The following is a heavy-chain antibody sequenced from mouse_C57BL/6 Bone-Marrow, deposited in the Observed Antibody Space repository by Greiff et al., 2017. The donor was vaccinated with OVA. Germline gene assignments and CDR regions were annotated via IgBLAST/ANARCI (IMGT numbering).Heavy chain of an antibody. CDR1: GYAFTNYL. J-gene: IGHJ2*01. D-gene: IGHD4-1*01. V-gene: IGHV1-54*01. CDR2: INPGSGGT. CDR3: AGSWDYFDY. Sequence: VQLQQSGAELVRPGTSVKVSCKASGYAFTNYLIEWVKQRPGQGLEWIGVINPGSGGTNYNEKVKGKATLTADKTSSTAYMQISSLTSEDAAVYFCAGSWDYFDYGGQGTTLTVSS.